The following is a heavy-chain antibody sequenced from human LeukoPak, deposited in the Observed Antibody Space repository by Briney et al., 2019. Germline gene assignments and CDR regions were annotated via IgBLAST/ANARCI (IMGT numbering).Heavy chain of an antibody. CDR3: ARRRRVATILRGCFDY. CDR1: GGSISSYY. Sequence: PSETLSLTCTVSGGSISSYYWSWIRQPAGKGLEWIGRIYTSGSTNYNPSLKSRVTISVDTSKNQFSLKLSSVTAADTAVYYCARRRRVATILRGCFDYWGQGTLVTVSS. D-gene: IGHD5-12*01. J-gene: IGHJ4*02. CDR2: IYTSGST. V-gene: IGHV4-4*07.